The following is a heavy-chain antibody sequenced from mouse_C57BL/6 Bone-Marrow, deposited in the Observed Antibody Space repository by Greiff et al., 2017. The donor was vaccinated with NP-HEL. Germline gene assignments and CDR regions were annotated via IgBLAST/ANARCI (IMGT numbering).Heavy chain of an antibody. Sequence: QVQLQQPGTELVKPGASVKLSCKASGYTFTSYWMHWVTQRPGQGLEWIGNINPSNGGTNYNEKFKSKATLTVDKSSSTAYMQLSSLTSEDSAVYYCARWSAQASAMDDWGQGTSVTVSS. V-gene: IGHV1-53*01. CDR1: GYTFTSYW. CDR3: ARWSAQASAMDD. D-gene: IGHD3-2*02. CDR2: INPSNGGT. J-gene: IGHJ4*01.